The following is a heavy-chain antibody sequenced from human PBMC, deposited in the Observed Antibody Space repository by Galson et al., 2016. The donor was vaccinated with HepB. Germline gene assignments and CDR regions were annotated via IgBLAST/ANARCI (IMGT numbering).Heavy chain of an antibody. V-gene: IGHV1-18*01. CDR2: ISTYSGNT. Sequence: SVKVSCKASGYTFTTSGISWVRQAPGQGLEWMGWISTYSGNTKYAQKFQDGLTLTTDSSTTTAYMELRSLRFDDTALYYCARDVQYRFDSWGQGTLVNVSS. D-gene: IGHD2/OR15-2a*01. CDR3: ARDVQYRFDS. J-gene: IGHJ4*02. CDR1: GYTFTTSG.